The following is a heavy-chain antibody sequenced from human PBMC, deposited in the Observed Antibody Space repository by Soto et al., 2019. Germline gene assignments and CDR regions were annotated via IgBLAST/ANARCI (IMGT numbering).Heavy chain of an antibody. Sequence: ASVKVSCKASGYTFTSYGISWVRQAPGQGLEWMGWISAYNGNTNYAQKLQGRVTMTTDTSTSTAYMELRSLRSDDTAVYYCERGEKAMVTGDYYYYGMDVWGQGTTVTVSS. CDR2: ISAYNGNT. CDR3: ERGEKAMVTGDYYYYGMDV. CDR1: GYTFTSYG. J-gene: IGHJ6*02. V-gene: IGHV1-18*04. D-gene: IGHD5-18*01.